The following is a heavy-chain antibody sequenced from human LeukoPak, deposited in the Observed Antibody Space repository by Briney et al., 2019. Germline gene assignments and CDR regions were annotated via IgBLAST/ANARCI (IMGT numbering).Heavy chain of an antibody. J-gene: IGHJ4*02. CDR1: GYTFTSYD. D-gene: IGHD3-22*01. CDR3: ARGGYYDSSGSYYFDH. Sequence: ASVKVSCKASGYTFTSYDINWVRQATGQGLEWMGWMNPNSGNTGYAQKFQGRVTMTRNTSISTAYMELSSLRSEDTAVYYCARGGYYDSSGSYYFDHWGQGTLVTVSS. CDR2: MNPNSGNT. V-gene: IGHV1-8*01.